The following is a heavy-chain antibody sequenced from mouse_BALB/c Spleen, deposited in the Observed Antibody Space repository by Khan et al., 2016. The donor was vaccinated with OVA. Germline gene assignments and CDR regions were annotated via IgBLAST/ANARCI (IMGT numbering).Heavy chain of an antibody. CDR1: GFTFSNYG. CDR3: TSTPGYYGSNYFDY. CDR2: ISSGGRFT. Sequence: EVELVESRGGLVKPGGSLKLSCAASGFTFSNYGMSWVRQTPEKRLEWVATISSGGRFTYYPDSVKGRFTISRDNANNTLYLHMSSLRSEDTAMYYCTSTPGYYGSNYFDYWGQGSTLTVSS. J-gene: IGHJ2*01. V-gene: IGHV5-9-3*01. D-gene: IGHD1-1*01.